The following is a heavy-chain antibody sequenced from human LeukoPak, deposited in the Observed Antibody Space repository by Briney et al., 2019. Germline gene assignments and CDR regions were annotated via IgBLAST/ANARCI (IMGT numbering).Heavy chain of an antibody. D-gene: IGHD3-10*01. V-gene: IGHV1-2*02. CDR2: INPNSGET. Sequence: GASVKVSCKASGYTFTGYYMHWVRQAPGQGLEWMGLINPNSGETNYAKKFQGRVTMTRDTSISTAYMELSRLASDDTAAYYCARAGTFYYGSGSYFLLTWIDPWGQGTLVTVSS. J-gene: IGHJ5*02. CDR1: GYTFTGYY. CDR3: ARAGTFYYGSGSYFLLTWIDP.